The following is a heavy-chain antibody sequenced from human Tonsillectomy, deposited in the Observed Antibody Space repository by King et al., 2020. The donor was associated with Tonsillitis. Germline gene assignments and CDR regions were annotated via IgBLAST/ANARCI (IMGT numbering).Heavy chain of an antibody. Sequence: QLVQSGGGLVKPGGSLRLSCAASGFTFSDYYMSWIRQAPGKGLEWVSHIGNSGTDTNYADYVKGRFSISRDNAKNSVYLQMNSLRAEDTAVYYGARDSSNYGFDYWGQGTLVTVSS. D-gene: IGHD4-17*01. J-gene: IGHJ4*02. CDR2: IGNSGTDT. V-gene: IGHV3-11*05. CDR3: ARDSSNYGFDY. CDR1: GFTFSDYY.